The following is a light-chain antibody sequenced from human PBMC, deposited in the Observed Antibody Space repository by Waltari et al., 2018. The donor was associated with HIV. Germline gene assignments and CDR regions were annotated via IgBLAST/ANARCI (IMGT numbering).Light chain of an antibody. CDR1: QDIGSN. V-gene: IGKV1-33*01. J-gene: IGKJ3*01. Sequence: DIQMTQSPPSLSASLGDRVSITCQASQDIGSNLNWYQQKPGTAPKLLIYDAANLQTGVPSRFSGSGSGTDFTFTISSLQPEDFATYFCQQYDNLPQFNFGPGTKVD. CDR2: DAA. CDR3: QQYDNLPQFN.